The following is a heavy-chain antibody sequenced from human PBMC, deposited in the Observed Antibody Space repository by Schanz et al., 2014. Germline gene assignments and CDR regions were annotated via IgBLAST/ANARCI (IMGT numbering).Heavy chain of an antibody. CDR3: ARGKPYTAGTPMNWFDP. J-gene: IGHJ5*02. CDR1: GFIFSNHG. CDR2: IQHDGSRT. Sequence: QAELVESGGGVVQPGGSLRLSCEASGFIFSNHGMNWVRQAPGKGLEWVAFIQHDGSRTYYTASLKGRVTISRDNSQNMVYVEMNSLRVEDTAVYYCARGKPYTAGTPMNWFDPWGQGTLVTVSS. V-gene: IGHV3-30*02. D-gene: IGHD3-10*01.